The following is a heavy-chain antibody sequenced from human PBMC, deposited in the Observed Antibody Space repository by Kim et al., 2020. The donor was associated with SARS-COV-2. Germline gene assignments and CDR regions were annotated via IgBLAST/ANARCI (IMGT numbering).Heavy chain of an antibody. CDR2: IYYDGST. Sequence: SETLSLTCTVSGGSINNSSYLWGWVRQPPGKGLEWIGSIYYDGSTHYNPSLQSRVTISADTSKNQFSLTLTSVTATDTAVYSCAQQWFSRTWPSPFDYWGQGTLVTVSS. CDR3: AQQWFSRTWPSPFDY. V-gene: IGHV4-39*01. CDR1: GGSINNSSYL. J-gene: IGHJ4*02. D-gene: IGHD6-13*01.